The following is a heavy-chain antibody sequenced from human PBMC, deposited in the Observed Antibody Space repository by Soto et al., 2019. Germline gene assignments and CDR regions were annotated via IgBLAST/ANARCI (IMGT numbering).Heavy chain of an antibody. CDR1: GFTFSDSA. CDR3: TRQVEYCSGGNCYPVGFDY. Sequence: PGGSLRLSCAASGFTFSDSAMHWVRQASGKGLEWVGRIRRKANDYATSYSASVKGRFTISRDDSKNTAYLQMNSLKTEDTAVYYCTRQVEYCSGGNCYPVGFDYWGQGTLVTVSS. V-gene: IGHV3-73*01. D-gene: IGHD2-15*01. CDR2: IRRKANDYAT. J-gene: IGHJ4*02.